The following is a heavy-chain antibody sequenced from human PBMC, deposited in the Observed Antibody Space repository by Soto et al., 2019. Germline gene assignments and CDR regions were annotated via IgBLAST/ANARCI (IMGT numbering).Heavy chain of an antibody. V-gene: IGHV1-46*01. CDR2: INPSGGST. J-gene: IGHJ5*02. CDR3: ARDPATPSDTSVYYTWLDP. D-gene: IGHD3-22*01. CDR1: GYTFTIYY. Sequence: ASVKVSCKASGYTFTIYYIHWVRQAPGQGLEWMGIINPSGGSTSYAQKFQGRVTMTRDTSTSTVYMELSSLRSEDTAVYYCARDPATPSDTSVYYTWLDPWGQGTLVTVSS.